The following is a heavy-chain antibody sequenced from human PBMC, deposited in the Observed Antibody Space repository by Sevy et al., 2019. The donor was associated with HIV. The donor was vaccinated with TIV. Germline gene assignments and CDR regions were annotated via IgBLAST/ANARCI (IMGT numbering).Heavy chain of an antibody. J-gene: IGHJ6*02. D-gene: IGHD1-7*01. CDR2: IYPNSGGT. CDR3: ARDGGGGTTNSGMDV. Sequence: ASVKVSCKASGYTFTGDYLHWVRQAPGQGLEWMGRIYPNSGGTNYAQKFQGRVTMTGDTSISTAYMELGRLRYDDTAIYYCARDGGGGTTNSGMDVWGQGTTVTVSS. V-gene: IGHV1-2*06. CDR1: GYTFTGDY.